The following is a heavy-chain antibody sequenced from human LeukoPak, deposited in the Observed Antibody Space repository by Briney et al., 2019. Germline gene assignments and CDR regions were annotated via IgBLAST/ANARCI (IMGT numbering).Heavy chain of an antibody. V-gene: IGHV3-23*01. CDR2: ISGSGSTT. J-gene: IGHJ4*02. D-gene: IGHD1-26*01. CDR1: GFTFSSYA. CDR3: AKDHXWEPXX. Sequence: GGSLRLSCAASGFTFSSYAMSWVRQAPGKGLEWVSAISGSGSTTYYADSVKGRFTISRDNSKNTLYLQMNSLRAEDTAVYYXAKDHXWEPXXWXQGTLVTVSS.